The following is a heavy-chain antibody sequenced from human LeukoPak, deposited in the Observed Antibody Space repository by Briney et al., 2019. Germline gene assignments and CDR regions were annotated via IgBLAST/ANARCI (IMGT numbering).Heavy chain of an antibody. J-gene: IGHJ3*02. CDR3: TGNGSGSYYGVGAFDI. CDR1: GFTFSNAW. CDR2: IKSKTDGGTT. V-gene: IGHV3-15*01. D-gene: IGHD3-10*01. Sequence: PGGSLRLSCAASGFTFSNAWMSWVRQAPGKGLEWVGRIKSKTDGGTTDYAAPVKGRFTISRDDSKNTLYLQMNSLKTEDTAVYYCTGNGSGSYYGVGAFDIWGQRTMVTVSS.